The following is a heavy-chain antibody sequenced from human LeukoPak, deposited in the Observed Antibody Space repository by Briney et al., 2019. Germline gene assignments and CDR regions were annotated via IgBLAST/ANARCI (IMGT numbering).Heavy chain of an antibody. Sequence: PGRSLRLSCAASGFTFDDYAMHWVRQAPGKGLEWVSGISWNSGSIGYADSVKGRFTISRDNSKNTLYLQMNSLRAEDTAVYYCANPNDAFDIWGQGTMVTVSS. CDR2: ISWNSGSI. CDR3: ANPNDAFDI. J-gene: IGHJ3*02. CDR1: GFTFDDYA. V-gene: IGHV3-9*01.